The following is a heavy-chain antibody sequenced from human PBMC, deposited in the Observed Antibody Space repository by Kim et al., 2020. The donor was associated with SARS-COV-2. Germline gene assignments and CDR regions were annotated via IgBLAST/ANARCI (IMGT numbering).Heavy chain of an antibody. D-gene: IGHD2-2*01. CDR3: ATDSLVVPAADRRYYYYGMXV. J-gene: IGHJ6*02. V-gene: IGHV1-24*01. CDR1: GYTLTELS. Sequence: ASVKVSCKVSGYTLTELSMHWVRQAPGKGLEWMGGFDPEDGETIYAQKFQGRVTMTEDTSTDTAYMELSSLRSEDTAVYYCATDSLVVPAADRRYYYYGMXVWGQGXTVTVSS. CDR2: FDPEDGET.